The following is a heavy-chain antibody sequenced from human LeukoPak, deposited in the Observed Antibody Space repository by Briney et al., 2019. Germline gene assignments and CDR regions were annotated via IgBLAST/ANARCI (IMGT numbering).Heavy chain of an antibody. J-gene: IGHJ5*02. V-gene: IGHV3-30*02. CDR3: AKDTTPPKAGFDP. D-gene: IGHD1-14*01. CDR2: IRYDGSNK. CDR1: GFTFSSYG. Sequence: GGSLRLSCAASGFTFSSYGMHWVRQAPGKGLEWVAFIRYDGSNKYYADSVKGRFTISRDNSKNTLYLEMNSLRAEDTAVYYCAKDTTPPKAGFDPWGQGTLVTVSS.